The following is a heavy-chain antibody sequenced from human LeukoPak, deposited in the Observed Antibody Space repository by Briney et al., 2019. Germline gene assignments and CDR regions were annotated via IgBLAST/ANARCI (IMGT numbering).Heavy chain of an antibody. CDR3: ARESCTTSCYGFDY. D-gene: IGHD2-2*01. J-gene: IGHJ4*02. V-gene: IGHV3-33*01. Sequence: PGGSLRLSCAASGFTFSTYGMHWVRQAPGKGLEWVAVISFDGSNKYYGDSVKGRFTIFRDNSKNTLYLQMNSLRVEDTAVYYCARESCTTSCYGFDYWGQGTLVTVSS. CDR2: ISFDGSNK. CDR1: GFTFSTYG.